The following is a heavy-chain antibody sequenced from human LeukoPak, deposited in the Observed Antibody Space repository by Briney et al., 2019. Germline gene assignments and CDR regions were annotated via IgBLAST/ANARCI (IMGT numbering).Heavy chain of an antibody. V-gene: IGHV3-21*01. J-gene: IGHJ6*03. CDR2: ITSGDFV. CDR1: GFTSSSYA. Sequence: KSGGSLRLSCGASGFTSSSYAMNWVRQAPGKGLEWVSSITSGDFVYFADSLKGRFTISRDNGKSSLYLQMNSLRAEDTAVYYCARGGFNMVRGVIIPSNSYFYYMDIWGKGTTVTVSS. CDR3: ARGGFNMVRGVIIPSNSYFYYMDI. D-gene: IGHD3-10*01.